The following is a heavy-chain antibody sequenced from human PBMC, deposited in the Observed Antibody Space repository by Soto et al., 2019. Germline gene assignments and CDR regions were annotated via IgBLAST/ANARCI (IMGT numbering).Heavy chain of an antibody. Sequence: ASVKVSCKASGYTFITYGISWVRQAPGQGLEWMGWITPYNGKTNYAQKVQDRVTMTTDTSTGTAYLELRSLRSDDSAVYYCARDTSHYFDHWGQGTLVTVSS. J-gene: IGHJ4*02. D-gene: IGHD2-2*01. CDR3: ARDTSHYFDH. V-gene: IGHV1-18*01. CDR2: ITPYNGKT. CDR1: GYTFITYG.